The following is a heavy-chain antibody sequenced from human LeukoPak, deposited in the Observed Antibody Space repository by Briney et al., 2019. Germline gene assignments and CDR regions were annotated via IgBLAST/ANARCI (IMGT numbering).Heavy chain of an antibody. CDR2: VNQDRSEK. D-gene: IGHD6-19*01. CDR3: VRGHTSDFDHFFDY. Sequence: GGSLRLSCAASGFTFRNYWMNWVRQAPGKGLEWVANVNQDRSEKYYVDSVKGRFTISRDNAKNSLYVQVNGLRAEDTAIYYCVRGHTSDFDHFFDYWGQGALVTVSS. CDR1: GFTFRNYW. V-gene: IGHV3-7*01. J-gene: IGHJ4*02.